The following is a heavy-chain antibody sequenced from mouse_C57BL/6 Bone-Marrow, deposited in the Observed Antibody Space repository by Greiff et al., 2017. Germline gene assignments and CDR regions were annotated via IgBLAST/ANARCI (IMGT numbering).Heavy chain of an antibody. V-gene: IGHV1-55*01. CDR2: IYPGSGST. Sequence: VQLQQPGAELVKPGASVKMSCKASGYTFTSYWITWVKQRPGQGLEWIGDIYPGSGSTNYNEKFKSQATLTVDTSSSTAYMQLSSLTSEDSAVYXFARSGRDDAMDYWGQGTSVTVSS. CDR3: ARSGRDDAMDY. D-gene: IGHD1-1*01. J-gene: IGHJ4*01. CDR1: GYTFTSYW.